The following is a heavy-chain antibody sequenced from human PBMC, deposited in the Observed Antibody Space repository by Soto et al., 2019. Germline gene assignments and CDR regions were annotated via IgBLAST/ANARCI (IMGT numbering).Heavy chain of an antibody. Sequence: EVQLVESGGGLVQPGGSLRLSCAASGFTFSSYWMSWVRQAPGKGLEWVANINQDGSEKYYVGSMKGRFTISRDNAKNSLYLQMNSLGAEDTAVFYCARFRPGQLREDFVYWGQGTLVTVSS. CDR3: ARFRPGQLREDFVY. CDR1: GFTFSSYW. V-gene: IGHV3-7*05. D-gene: IGHD6-6*01. J-gene: IGHJ4*02. CDR2: INQDGSEK.